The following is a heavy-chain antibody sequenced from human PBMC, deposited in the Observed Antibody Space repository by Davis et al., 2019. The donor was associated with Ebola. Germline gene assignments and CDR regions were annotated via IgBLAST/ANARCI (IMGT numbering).Heavy chain of an antibody. D-gene: IGHD5-18*01. Sequence: PSETLSLTCAISGHSVSSNSAACNWIRQSPSRGLEWLGRTYYNSKWYSDYALSVKSRITINPDTSKNQFSLQLNSVTPEDTALYYCARGWLRGGMDVWGEGTTVTVSS. CDR2: TYYNSKWYS. J-gene: IGHJ6*04. V-gene: IGHV6-1*01. CDR1: GHSVSSNSAA. CDR3: ARGWLRGGMDV.